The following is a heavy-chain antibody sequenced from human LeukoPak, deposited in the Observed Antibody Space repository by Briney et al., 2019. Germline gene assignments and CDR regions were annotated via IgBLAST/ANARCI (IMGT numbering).Heavy chain of an antibody. V-gene: IGHV1-2*02. CDR2: INPNSGGT. Sequence: ASVKVSCKASGYTFTGYYMHWVRQAPGQGLEWMGWINPNSGGTSYAQIFQGRVTMTRDTSTSTVYMGLSSLRSEDTAVYYCARGGSSWYRGSFQHWGQGTLVTVSS. CDR1: GYTFTGYY. J-gene: IGHJ1*01. CDR3: ARGGSSWYRGSFQH. D-gene: IGHD6-13*01.